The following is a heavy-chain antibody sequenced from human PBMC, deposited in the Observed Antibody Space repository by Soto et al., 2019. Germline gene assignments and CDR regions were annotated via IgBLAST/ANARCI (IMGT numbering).Heavy chain of an antibody. Sequence: EVQLVESGGGLVKPGGSLRLSCTASGFTFSSCSMNWVRQAPGKGLEWVSSISGDSNYIHDAGSVKGRFTISRNNGKTALYLRINGLRAEDTAVYSCARVPDGSGSAWYCDLWARGTPVTVS. CDR2: ISGDSNYI. J-gene: IGHJ2*01. V-gene: IGHV3-21*01. D-gene: IGHD6-19*01. CDR1: GFTFSSCS. CDR3: ARVPDGSGSAWYCDL.